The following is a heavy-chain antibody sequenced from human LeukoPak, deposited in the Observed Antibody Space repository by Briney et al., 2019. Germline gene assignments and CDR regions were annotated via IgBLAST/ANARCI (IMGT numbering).Heavy chain of an antibody. V-gene: IGHV3-33*06. D-gene: IGHD2-15*01. Sequence: PGGSLRLSCAPWGFPFSSYGMHWVRQAPGKGLEWVAVIWYDGSNKYYADSVKGRFTISRENYKKTLYLQMNSLRAEDTAVYYCAKDYSIGYGGIADDYWGQGTLVTVSS. CDR1: GFPFSSYG. CDR3: AKDYSIGYGGIADDY. CDR2: IWYDGSNK. J-gene: IGHJ4*02.